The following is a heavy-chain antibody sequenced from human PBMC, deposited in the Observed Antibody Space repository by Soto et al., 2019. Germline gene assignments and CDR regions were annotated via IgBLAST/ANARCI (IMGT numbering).Heavy chain of an antibody. V-gene: IGHV1-69*02. CDR1: GGTFSSYT. CDR2: IIPILGIA. D-gene: IGHD3-10*01. Sequence: QVQLVQSGAEVKKPGSSVKVSCKASGGTFSSYTISWVRQAPGQGLEWMGRIIPILGIANYAQKFQGRVTIPAEKSTSTAYMELSSLRSEDTAVYYCASSANYYGSGGDAFDIWGQGTMVTVSS. J-gene: IGHJ3*02. CDR3: ASSANYYGSGGDAFDI.